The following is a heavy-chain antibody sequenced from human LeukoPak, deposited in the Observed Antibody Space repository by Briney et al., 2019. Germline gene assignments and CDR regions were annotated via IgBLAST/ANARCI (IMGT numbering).Heavy chain of an antibody. Sequence: PSQTLSLTCTVSGGSISSGGYYWSWIRLHPGRGLEWIGYIYYSGSTYYNPSLKSRLTISVDTSKNQFSLKLSSVTAADTAVYYCARAKYDVLTGYYPHFDYWGQGTLVTVSS. CDR1: GGSISSGGYY. J-gene: IGHJ4*02. V-gene: IGHV4-31*03. CDR3: ARAKYDVLTGYYPHFDY. D-gene: IGHD3-9*01. CDR2: IYYSGST.